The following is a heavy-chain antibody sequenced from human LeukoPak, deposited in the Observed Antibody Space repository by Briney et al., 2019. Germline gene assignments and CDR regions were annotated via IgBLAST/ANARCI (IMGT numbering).Heavy chain of an antibody. J-gene: IGHJ4*02. CDR2: FDPEDGET. CDR1: GYTLTELS. D-gene: IGHD6-19*01. V-gene: IGHV1-24*01. CDR3: ATASEYSSGWSTLDY. Sequence: GASVKVSCTVSGYTLTELSMHWVRQAPGKGLEWMGGFDPEDGETIYAQKFQGRVTMTEDTSTDTAYMELSSLRSEDTAVYYCATASEYSSGWSTLDYWGQGTLVTVSS.